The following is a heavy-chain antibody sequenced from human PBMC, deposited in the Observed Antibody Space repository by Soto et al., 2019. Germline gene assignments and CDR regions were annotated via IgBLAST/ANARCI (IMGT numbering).Heavy chain of an antibody. V-gene: IGHV4-31*01. J-gene: IGHJ4*02. CDR1: GGSISSGGYY. CDR2: IYYSGST. D-gene: IGHD4-17*01. CDR3: AGTPRTTVTIIFDY. Sequence: QVQLQESGPGLVKPSQTLSLTCTVSGGSISSGGYYWSWIRQHPGKGLEWIGYIYYSGSTYYNPSLKSLVTISVDTAKNQFSLKLSSVTAADTAEYYCAGTPRTTVTIIFDYWGQGTLVTVSS.